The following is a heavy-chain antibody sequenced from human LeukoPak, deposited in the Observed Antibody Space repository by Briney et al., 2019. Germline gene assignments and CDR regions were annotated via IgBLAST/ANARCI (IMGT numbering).Heavy chain of an antibody. D-gene: IGHD2-15*01. CDR3: ARDVADAFDI. CDR1: GFTVSSNY. CDR2: IWYDENNK. J-gene: IGHJ3*02. Sequence: GGSLRLSCAVSGFTVSSNYMSWVRQAPGKGLEWVAVIWYDENNKYYADSVKGRFTISRDNSKNTLYLQMNSLRAEDTAVYYCARDVADAFDIWGQGTMVTVSS. V-gene: IGHV3-33*08.